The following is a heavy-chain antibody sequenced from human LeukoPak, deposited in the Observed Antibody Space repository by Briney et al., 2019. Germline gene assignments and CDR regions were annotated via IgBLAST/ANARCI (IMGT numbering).Heavy chain of an antibody. CDR3: ARGVDYYGV. V-gene: IGHV4-30-4*08. CDR2: IYYSGTT. Sequence: PSETLSLTCNVSGGSISSGDYYWSWIRQPPGKGLEWIAYIYYSGTTYYNPSLKSRLTISVDTSKNHFSLKLSSVTAADTAVYYCARGVDYYGVWGQGTLVTVSS. D-gene: IGHD3-10*01. J-gene: IGHJ4*02. CDR1: GGSISSGDYY.